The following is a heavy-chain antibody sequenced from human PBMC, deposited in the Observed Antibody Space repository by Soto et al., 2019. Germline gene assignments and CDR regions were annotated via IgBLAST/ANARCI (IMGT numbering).Heavy chain of an antibody. Sequence: QVQLVQSGGEVKKPGASVKVSCRASGYTFSNYGITWVRQAPGQGLEWMGWISAYNGNTNYAQKLQGRVTMTTDTTRNTVYMELRSRRSDNAAVYYCTREGLLPYYYYGMDVWGQGTTVTVSS. V-gene: IGHV1-18*01. J-gene: IGHJ6*02. CDR3: TREGLLPYYYYGMDV. CDR1: GYTFSNYG. D-gene: IGHD2-15*01. CDR2: ISAYNGNT.